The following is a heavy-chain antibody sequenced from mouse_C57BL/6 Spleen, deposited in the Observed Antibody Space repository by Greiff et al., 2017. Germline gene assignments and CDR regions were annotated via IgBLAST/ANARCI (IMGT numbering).Heavy chain of an antibody. V-gene: IGHV5-4*01. Sequence: EVKLMESGGGLVKPGGSLKLSCAASGFTFSSYAMSWVRPTPEKRLEWVATISYGGSYTYYPDNVKGRFTISRDNAKNNLYLQMSHLKSEDTAMYYCARDSLPGAMDYWGQGTSVTVSS. J-gene: IGHJ4*01. D-gene: IGHD6-5*01. CDR2: ISYGGSYT. CDR3: ARDSLPGAMDY. CDR1: GFTFSSYA.